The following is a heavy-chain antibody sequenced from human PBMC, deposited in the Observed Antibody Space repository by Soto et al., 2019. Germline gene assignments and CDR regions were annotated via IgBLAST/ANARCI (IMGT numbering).Heavy chain of an antibody. CDR2: TYYRSKWYN. Sequence: SQTLSLTCAISGDSVSSNSAAWNWIRQSPSRGLEWLGRTYYRSKWYNDYAVSVKSRIPINPDTSKNQFSLQLNSVTPEDTAVYYCARGRVYDILTGSYYYYGMDVWGQGTTVTVSS. V-gene: IGHV6-1*01. CDR3: ARGRVYDILTGSYYYYGMDV. D-gene: IGHD3-9*01. CDR1: GDSVSSNSAA. J-gene: IGHJ6*02.